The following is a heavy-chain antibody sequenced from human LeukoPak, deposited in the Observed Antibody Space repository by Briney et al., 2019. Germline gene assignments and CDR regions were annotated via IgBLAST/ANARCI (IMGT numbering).Heavy chain of an antibody. D-gene: IGHD6-13*01. CDR1: GGTFSSYA. CDR2: IIPIFGIA. J-gene: IGHJ4*02. V-gene: IGHV1-69*04. CDR3: ARDTAAAAGNALGFDY. Sequence: GASVKVSCKASGGTFSSYAISWVRQAPGQGLEWMGRIIPIFGIANYAQKFQGRVTITADKSTSTAYMELSSLRSEDTAVYYCARDTAAAAGNALGFDYWGQGTLVTVSS.